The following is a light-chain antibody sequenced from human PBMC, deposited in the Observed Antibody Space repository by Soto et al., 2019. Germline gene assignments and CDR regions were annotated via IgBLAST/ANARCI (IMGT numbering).Light chain of an antibody. CDR2: GAS. V-gene: IGKV3-20*01. CDR3: QQYGSSPPVT. J-gene: IGKJ5*01. Sequence: EIVLTQSPGTLSLSPGERATLSCRASQSVSSSYLAWYQQKSGQAPRLLIYGASGRATGIPDRFSGRGSGTDFTLTISRLEPEDFAVYYCQQYGSSPPVTFGQGTRLEI. CDR1: QSVSSSY.